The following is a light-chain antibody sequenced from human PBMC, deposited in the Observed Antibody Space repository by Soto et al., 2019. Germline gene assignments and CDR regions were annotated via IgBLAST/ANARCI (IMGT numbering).Light chain of an antibody. V-gene: IGKV2-28*01. Sequence: DIVMTQSPLSLPVTPGEPASISCRSSQSLLYSNGNNYLDWYLQKPGQSPQLLIYLASSRASRVPDRFSGSGSGTDFTLKISRVEAEDVGVYYCMQALQTPITFGQGTRLEIK. J-gene: IGKJ5*01. CDR1: QSLLYSNGNNY. CDR2: LAS. CDR3: MQALQTPIT.